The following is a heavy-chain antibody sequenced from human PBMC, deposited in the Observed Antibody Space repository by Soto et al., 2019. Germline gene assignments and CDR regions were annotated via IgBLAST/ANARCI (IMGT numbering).Heavy chain of an antibody. CDR1: GYSSTSYW. Sequence: PGESLKISCKGSGYSSTSYWISWVRQMPGKGLEWMGRIDPSDSYTNYSPSFQGHVTISADKSISTAYLQWSSLKASDTAMYYCARSGDYYDSSGYYYHNAFDIWGQGTMVTVSS. CDR3: ARSGDYYDSSGYYYHNAFDI. J-gene: IGHJ3*02. V-gene: IGHV5-10-1*01. D-gene: IGHD3-22*01. CDR2: IDPSDSYT.